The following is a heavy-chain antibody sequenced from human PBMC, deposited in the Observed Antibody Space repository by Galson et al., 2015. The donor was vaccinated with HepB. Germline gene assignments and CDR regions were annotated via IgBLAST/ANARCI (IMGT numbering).Heavy chain of an antibody. CDR3: AREYGIAVAGIEWETLDY. CDR1: GFTFSSYG. V-gene: IGHV3-30*03. Sequence: SLRLSCAASGFTFSSYGMHWVRQAPGKGLEWVAVISYDGSNKYYADSVKGRFTISRDNSKNTLYLQMNSLRAEDTAVYYCAREYGIAVAGIEWETLDYWGQGTLVTVSS. D-gene: IGHD6-19*01. CDR2: ISYDGSNK. J-gene: IGHJ4*02.